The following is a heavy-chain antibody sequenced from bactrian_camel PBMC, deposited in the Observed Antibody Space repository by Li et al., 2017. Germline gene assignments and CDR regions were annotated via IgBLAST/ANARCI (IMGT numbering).Heavy chain of an antibody. CDR1: GYRGTFAY. CDR3: AAGTLFCGARTSGAGFGY. V-gene: IGHV3S53*01. J-gene: IGHJ6*01. CDR2: AGPGTP. D-gene: IGHD1*01. Sequence: HVQLVESGGGSVQAGGSLRLSCAHSGYRGTFAYMGWYRQIAGDERVGVAVAGPGTPWYANSVKGRFTISHDKTKNAVYLEMTNLKVEDTGTYVCAAGTLFCGARTSGAGFGYWGQGTQVTVS.